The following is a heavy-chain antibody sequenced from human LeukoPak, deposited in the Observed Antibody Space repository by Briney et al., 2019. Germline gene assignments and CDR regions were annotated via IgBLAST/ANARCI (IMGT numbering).Heavy chain of an antibody. CDR3: ARAAGYSYGYFDY. CDR2: ISYDGSNK. Sequence: GGSLRLSCAASGFTFSSYAMHWVRQAPGKGLEWVALISYDGSNKYYADSVKGRFTISRDNSKNTLYLQMNSLRTEDTAVYYCARAAGYSYGYFDYWGQGTLVTVSS. V-gene: IGHV3-30*04. CDR1: GFTFSSYA. J-gene: IGHJ4*02. D-gene: IGHD5-18*01.